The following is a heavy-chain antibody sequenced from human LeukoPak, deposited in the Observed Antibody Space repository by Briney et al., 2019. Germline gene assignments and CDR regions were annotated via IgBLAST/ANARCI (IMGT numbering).Heavy chain of an antibody. Sequence: PGGSLRLSCAASGFTFSSYAMHWVRQAPGKGLEWVAVISYDGSNKYYADSVKGRFTIPRDNSKNTLYLQMNSLRAEDTAVYYCARDRYFDWYVIGYYYYGMDVWGKGTTVTVSS. CDR2: ISYDGSNK. CDR3: ARDRYFDWYVIGYYYYGMDV. J-gene: IGHJ6*04. CDR1: GFTFSSYA. D-gene: IGHD3-9*01. V-gene: IGHV3-30*04.